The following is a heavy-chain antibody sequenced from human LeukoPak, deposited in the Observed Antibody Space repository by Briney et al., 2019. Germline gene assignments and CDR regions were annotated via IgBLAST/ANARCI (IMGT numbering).Heavy chain of an antibody. V-gene: IGHV4-31*03. CDR3: ARVDEAGDQRFDY. Sequence: SQTLSLTCTVSGGSISSGGYYWRWIRQHPGKGLEWIGYIYYSGSTYYNPSLKSRVTISVDTSKNQFSLKLSSVTAADTAVYYCARVDEAGDQRFDYWGQGTLVTVSS. CDR2: IYYSGST. J-gene: IGHJ4*02. CDR1: GGSISSGGYY. D-gene: IGHD7-27*01.